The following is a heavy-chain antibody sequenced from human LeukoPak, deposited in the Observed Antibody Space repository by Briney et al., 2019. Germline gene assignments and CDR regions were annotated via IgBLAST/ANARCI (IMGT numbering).Heavy chain of an antibody. D-gene: IGHD2-2*01. CDR1: EFSVGSNY. CDR3: ARGLVVVPAAMAY. J-gene: IGHJ4*02. CDR2: IKQDGSEK. Sequence: GGSLRLSCAASEFSVGSNYMTWVRQAPGKGREWVANIKQDGSEKNYVDCVKGRFTISRDNSKTTLYLQMNSLRAEDTAVYYCARGLVVVPAAMAYWGQGTLVTVSS. V-gene: IGHV3-7*03.